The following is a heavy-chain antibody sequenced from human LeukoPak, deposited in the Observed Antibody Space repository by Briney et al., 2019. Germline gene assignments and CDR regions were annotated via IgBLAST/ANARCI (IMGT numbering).Heavy chain of an antibody. J-gene: IGHJ4*02. D-gene: IGHD4-17*01. Sequence: GGSLRPSCALSGRTVNDNYMSWVRQAPGKGLEWVSLIFPDGQTYYADFVQGRFSISRDMSRNSLFLDMSSLRAEDTAVFFCARANPVYGDFDYWGQGTLVTVSS. CDR3: ARANPVYGDFDY. CDR2: IFPDGQT. CDR1: GRTVNDNY. V-gene: IGHV3-53*01.